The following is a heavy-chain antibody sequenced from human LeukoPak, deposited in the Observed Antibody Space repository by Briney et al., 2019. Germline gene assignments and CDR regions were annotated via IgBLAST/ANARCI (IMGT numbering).Heavy chain of an antibody. Sequence: SETLSLTCAVYGGSFRGYYWSWIRQPPGMGLEWIGEINHSGGTTFNPSLKSRVSMSVDTSKNQFSLKLSSVTAADTAVYYCARDSGYYYDSSGPMFDYWGQGTLVTVSS. D-gene: IGHD3-22*01. CDR2: INHSGGT. J-gene: IGHJ4*02. V-gene: IGHV4-34*01. CDR1: GGSFRGYY. CDR3: ARDSGYYYDSSGPMFDY.